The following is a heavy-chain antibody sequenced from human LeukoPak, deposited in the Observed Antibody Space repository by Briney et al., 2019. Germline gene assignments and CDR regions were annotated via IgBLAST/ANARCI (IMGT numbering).Heavy chain of an antibody. V-gene: IGHV4-39*01. CDR3: ARQQNPDDAFDI. CDR2: IYYSGST. J-gene: IGHJ3*02. Sequence: SETLSLTCTVSGGSISSSSYYWGWIRQPPGKGLEWIGSIYYSGSTYYNPSLKSRVTISVDTSKNQFSLKLSSVTAADTAVYYCARQQNPDDAFDIWGQGTMVTVSS. CDR1: GGSISSSSYY.